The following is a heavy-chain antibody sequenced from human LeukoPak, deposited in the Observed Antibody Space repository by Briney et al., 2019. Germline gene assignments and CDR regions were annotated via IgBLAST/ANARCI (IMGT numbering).Heavy chain of an antibody. D-gene: IGHD4-17*01. Sequence: SETLSLTCTVSGSSISSYYWSWIRQPPGKGLEWIGYIYYSGSTNYNPSLKSRVTISVDTSKNQFSLKLSSVTAADTAVYYCVRDGSGNYGDYDVYYYYGMDVWGQGTTVTVSS. CDR1: GSSISSYY. J-gene: IGHJ6*02. CDR3: VRDGSGNYGDYDVYYYYGMDV. CDR2: IYYSGST. V-gene: IGHV4-59*01.